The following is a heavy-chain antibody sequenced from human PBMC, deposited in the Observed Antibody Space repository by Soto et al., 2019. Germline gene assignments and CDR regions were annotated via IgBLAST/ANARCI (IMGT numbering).Heavy chain of an antibody. CDR3: ASWKVVHYYYGMDV. CDR1: GSSISSGGYY. Sequence: SETLSLTCTLSGSSISSGGYYWSWIRQHPGKGLEWIGYIYYSGSTYYNPSLKSLVTISVDTSKNQFSLKLSSVTAADTAVYYCASWKVVHYYYGMDVWGQGTTVTVSS. CDR2: IYYSGST. V-gene: IGHV4-31*01. J-gene: IGHJ6*02. D-gene: IGHD6-6*01.